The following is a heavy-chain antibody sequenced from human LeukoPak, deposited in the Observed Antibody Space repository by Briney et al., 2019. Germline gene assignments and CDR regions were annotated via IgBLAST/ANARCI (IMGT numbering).Heavy chain of an antibody. Sequence: GGSLRLSCAASGFTFSSYEMNWVRQAPGKGLEWVSYISSSGSTIYYADSVKGRFTISRDNAKNSLYLQMNSLRAKDTAVYYCARGVYQKFDPWGQGTLVTVSS. D-gene: IGHD5/OR15-5a*01. V-gene: IGHV3-48*03. CDR2: ISSSGSTI. CDR1: GFTFSSYE. J-gene: IGHJ5*02. CDR3: ARGVYQKFDP.